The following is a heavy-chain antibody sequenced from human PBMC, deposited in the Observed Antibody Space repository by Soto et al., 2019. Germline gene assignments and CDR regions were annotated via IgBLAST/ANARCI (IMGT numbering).Heavy chain of an antibody. CDR3: ARGGAGPHNYYGMDV. CDR2: ISSTTNYI. V-gene: IGHV3-21*01. CDR1: GVTCTRCR. J-gene: IGHJ6*02. Sequence: GVSLRLSCAASGVTCTRCRMNWVRQAPGKGLEWVSSISSTTNYIYYAESVKGRFTFSSENAKSSLYLHMNSLRAEDTAVYYCARGGAGPHNYYGMDVWRQGTTVTVSS. D-gene: IGHD3-16*01.